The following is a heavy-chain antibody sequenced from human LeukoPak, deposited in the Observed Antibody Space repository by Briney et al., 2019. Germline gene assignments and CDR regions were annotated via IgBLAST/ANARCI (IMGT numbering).Heavy chain of an antibody. J-gene: IGHJ4*02. Sequence: GSLRLSCAASGFTFSSYWMSWVRQAPGKGLEWVSAISGSGGSTYYADSVKGRFTISRDSSKNTLYLQMNSLRAEDTAVYYCAKGKASYFGYWGQGTLVTVSS. D-gene: IGHD3-10*01. CDR3: AKGKASYFGY. CDR1: GFTFSSYW. CDR2: ISGSGGST. V-gene: IGHV3-23*01.